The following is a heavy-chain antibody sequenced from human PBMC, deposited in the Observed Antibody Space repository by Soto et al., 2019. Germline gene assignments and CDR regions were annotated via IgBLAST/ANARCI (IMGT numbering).Heavy chain of an antibody. Sequence: GASVKVSCKASGGTFSSYSISWVRQAPGQGLEWMGGIIPIFGTANFAQKFQGRVTITADKSTSTAYIELSSLRSADTAVYYCARDVHGHGHAYYFDYWGQGTLVTVSS. CDR2: IIPIFGTA. CDR1: GGTFSSYS. V-gene: IGHV1-69*06. D-gene: IGHD1-1*01. CDR3: ARDVHGHGHAYYFDY. J-gene: IGHJ4*02.